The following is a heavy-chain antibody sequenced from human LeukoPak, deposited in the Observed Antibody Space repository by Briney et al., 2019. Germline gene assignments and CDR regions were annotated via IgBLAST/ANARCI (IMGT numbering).Heavy chain of an antibody. J-gene: IGHJ4*02. CDR1: GGSISSYY. CDR3: ARRRRIVGAIFHFDY. V-gene: IGHV4-59*08. CDR2: IYYSGST. Sequence: SETLSLTCTVSGGSISSYYWSWIRQPPGKGLEWIGYIYYSGSTNYNPSLKSRVTISVDTSKNQFSLKLSSVTAADTAVYYCARRRRIVGAIFHFDYGSQGTLVTVSA. D-gene: IGHD1-26*01.